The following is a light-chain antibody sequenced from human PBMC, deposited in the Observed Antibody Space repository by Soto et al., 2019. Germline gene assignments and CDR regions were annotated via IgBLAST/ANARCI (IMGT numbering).Light chain of an antibody. V-gene: IGLV2-23*01. CDR2: EGR. Sequence: QSALTQPASVSGSPGQSITISCTGTSSDVGGYILVSWYQLHPDKAPKLMIYEGRKRPSGVSNRFSGSKSGNTASLTISGLQPADEAHYYCCSYVGSDTYVIFGGGTKLTVL. CDR3: CSYVGSDTYVI. CDR1: SSDVGGYIL. J-gene: IGLJ2*01.